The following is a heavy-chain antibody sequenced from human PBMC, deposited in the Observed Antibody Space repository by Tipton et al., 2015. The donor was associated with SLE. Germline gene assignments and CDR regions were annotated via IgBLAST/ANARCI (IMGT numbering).Heavy chain of an antibody. V-gene: IGHV4-34*01. CDR1: GGSFSGYY. D-gene: IGHD6-19*01. Sequence: TLSLTCAVYGGSFSGYYWSWIRQPPGKGLEWIGEINHSGSTNYNPSLKSRVTISVDTSKNQFSLKLSSVTAADTAVYYCARVNGYSSGWYFDYWGQGTLVTVSS. J-gene: IGHJ4*02. CDR2: INHSGST. CDR3: ARVNGYSSGWYFDY.